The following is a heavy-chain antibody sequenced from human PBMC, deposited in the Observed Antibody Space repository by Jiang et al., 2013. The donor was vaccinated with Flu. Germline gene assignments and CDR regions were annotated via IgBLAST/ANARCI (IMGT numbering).Heavy chain of an antibody. CDR2: TYYRSKWYN. CDR1: GDSVSSNSAA. J-gene: IGHJ3*02. Sequence: QTLSLTCAISGDSVSSNSAAWNWIRQSPSRGLEWLGRTYYRSKWYNDYAISVKSRITINPDTSKNQFSLQLNSVTPEDTAVYYCARGGAAAGTSGNGAFDIWGQGTMVTVSS. CDR3: ARGGAAAGTSGNGAFDI. D-gene: IGHD6-13*01. V-gene: IGHV6-1*01.